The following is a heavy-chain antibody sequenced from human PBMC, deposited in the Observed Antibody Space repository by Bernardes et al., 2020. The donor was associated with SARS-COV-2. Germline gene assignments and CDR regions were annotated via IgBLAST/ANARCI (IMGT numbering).Heavy chain of an antibody. CDR2: ISAYNGNT. D-gene: IGHD3-3*01. J-gene: IGHJ6*02. CDR3: ASGQVFWSGYHYGMDV. V-gene: IGHV1-18*04. Sequence: ASVKVSCKASGYTFTSYGISWVRQAPGQGLEWMGWISAYNGNTNYAQKLQGRVTMTTDTSTSTAYMELRSLRSDDTAVYYCASGQVFWSGYHYGMDVWGQGTTVTVSS. CDR1: GYTFTSYG.